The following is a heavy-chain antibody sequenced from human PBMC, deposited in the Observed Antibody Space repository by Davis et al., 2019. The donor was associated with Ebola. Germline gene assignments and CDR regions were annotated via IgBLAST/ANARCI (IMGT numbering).Heavy chain of an antibody. D-gene: IGHD2-15*01. CDR2: ISGSGGST. J-gene: IGHJ6*02. Sequence: AISGSGGSTYYADSVKGRFTISRDNSKNTLYLQMNSLRAEDTAVYYCAKEAAHCSGGSCLPYYYYYGMDVWGQGTTVTVSS. V-gene: IGHV3-23*01. CDR3: AKEAAHCSGGSCLPYYYYYGMDV.